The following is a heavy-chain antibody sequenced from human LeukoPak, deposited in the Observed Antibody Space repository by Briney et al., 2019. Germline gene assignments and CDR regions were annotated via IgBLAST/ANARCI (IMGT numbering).Heavy chain of an antibody. CDR1: GFTFSSYE. D-gene: IGHD5-18*01. V-gene: IGHV3-48*03. CDR2: ISSSGSTI. CDR3: ARASRGYSYGYNY. J-gene: IGHJ4*02. Sequence: GGSLRLSCAASGFTFSSYEMNWVRQAPGKGLEWVSFISSSGSTIYEADSVKGRFTISRDNAKNSLFLQMNSLRAEDTAVYYCARASRGYSYGYNYWGQGTLVTVSS.